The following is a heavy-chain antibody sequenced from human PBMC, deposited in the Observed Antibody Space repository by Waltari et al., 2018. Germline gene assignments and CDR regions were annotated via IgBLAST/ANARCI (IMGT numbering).Heavy chain of an antibody. V-gene: IGHV4-34*01. CDR2: INHSGST. D-gene: IGHD3-10*01. CDR3: ARHPIRITMVRGAFDI. J-gene: IGHJ3*02. Sequence: QVQLQQWGAGLLKPSETLSLTCAVYGGSFSGYYWSWIRQPPGKGLEWIGEINHSGSTTYNPSLKRRVTISVDTSTTQFSLKLSSVTAADTAVYYCARHPIRITMVRGAFDIWGQGTMVTVSS. CDR1: GGSFSGYY.